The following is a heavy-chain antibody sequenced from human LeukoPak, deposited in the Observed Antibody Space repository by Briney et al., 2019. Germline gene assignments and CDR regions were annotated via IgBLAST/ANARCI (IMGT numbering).Heavy chain of an antibody. CDR1: GFTFGTNS. CDR2: ISSGSSAI. Sequence: GGSLRLSCAASGFTFGTNSMNWVRQAPGKGLEWVSYISSGSSAIYYADSVKGRFTISRDDSKNTVYLQMNSLRAEDTALYYCARGFLDFDSWGQGTLVIVSS. CDR3: ARGFLDFDS. D-gene: IGHD3-3*01. J-gene: IGHJ4*02. V-gene: IGHV3-48*01.